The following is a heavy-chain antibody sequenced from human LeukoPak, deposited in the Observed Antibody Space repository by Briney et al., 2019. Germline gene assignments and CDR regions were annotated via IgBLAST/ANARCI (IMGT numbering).Heavy chain of an antibody. V-gene: IGHV4-38-2*02. CDR3: ARDIVRCSSTSCYSYYSYYMDV. D-gene: IGHD2-2*02. Sequence: SETLSLTCTVSDYSISSDYYWGWIRQPPGRGLERIGSIYHSGNTYYNPSLKSRVTISVDTSKNQFSLKLSSVTAADTAVYYCARDIVRCSSTSCYSYYSYYMDVWGKGTTVTVSS. J-gene: IGHJ6*03. CDR1: DYSISSDYY. CDR2: IYHSGNT.